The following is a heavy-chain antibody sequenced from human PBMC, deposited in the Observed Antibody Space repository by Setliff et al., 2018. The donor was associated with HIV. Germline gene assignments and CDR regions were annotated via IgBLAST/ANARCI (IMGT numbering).Heavy chain of an antibody. J-gene: IGHJ4*02. CDR3: ARGERSYGGNFFDY. Sequence: SETLSLTCTVSGASISSVGYYWSWIRQHPGKGLEWIGYIYYSGSTYYNPSLKSRVTISVDTSKNQFSLKLSSVTAADTAVYYCARGERSYGGNFFDYWGQGTLVTVSS. V-gene: IGHV4-31*03. CDR2: IYYSGST. D-gene: IGHD4-17*01. CDR1: GASISSVGYY.